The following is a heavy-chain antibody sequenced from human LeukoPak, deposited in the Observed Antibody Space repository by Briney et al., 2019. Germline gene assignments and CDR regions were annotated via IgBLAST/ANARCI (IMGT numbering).Heavy chain of an antibody. Sequence: PGGSLRLSCAASGFTFSNYWMHWVRHAPGKGLVWVSRINSDGSSTTSADSVKGRFTISRDNAKNTLYLQMHSLRAEDTAVYYCAKGGATVIDYWGQGTLVTVSS. D-gene: IGHD4-17*01. CDR1: GFTFSNYW. J-gene: IGHJ4*02. CDR2: INSDGSST. CDR3: AKGGATVIDY. V-gene: IGHV3-74*01.